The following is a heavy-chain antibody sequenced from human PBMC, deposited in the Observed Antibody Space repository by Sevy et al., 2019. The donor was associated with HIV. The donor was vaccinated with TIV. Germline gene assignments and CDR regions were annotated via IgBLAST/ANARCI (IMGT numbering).Heavy chain of an antibody. CDR3: AREWVVGATGLDY. J-gene: IGHJ4*02. CDR1: GFTFSDYY. V-gene: IGHV3-11*01. D-gene: IGHD1-26*01. CDR2: ISSSGSTI. Sequence: GGSLRLSCAASGFTFSDYYMSWIRQAPGKGLEWVSYISSSGSTIYYADSVKGRFTISRDNAKNSLYLQMNSLRAEDMAVYYCAREWVVGATGLDYWGQGTLVTVSS.